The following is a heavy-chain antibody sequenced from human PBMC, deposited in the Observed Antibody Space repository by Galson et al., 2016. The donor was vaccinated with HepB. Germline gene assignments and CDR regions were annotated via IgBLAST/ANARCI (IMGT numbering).Heavy chain of an antibody. D-gene: IGHD1-26*01. CDR1: GFTFSDYY. Sequence: SLRLPCAASGFTFSDYYKNWVRQAPGKGLEGVSSISVSSGFIYYADSVRGRFTISRDNAKNSLYLQMNTLRAGDTAVYYCAREGVHPCGRTPDYWGQGTPGTVSS. CDR3: AREGVHPCGRTPDY. CDR2: ISVSSGFI. J-gene: IGHJ4*02. V-gene: IGHV3-21*01.